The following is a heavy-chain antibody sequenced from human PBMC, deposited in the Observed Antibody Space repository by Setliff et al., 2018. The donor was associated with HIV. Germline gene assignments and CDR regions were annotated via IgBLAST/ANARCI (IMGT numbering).Heavy chain of an antibody. CDR3: ARKDSSSFDY. D-gene: IGHD6-13*01. Sequence: GGSLRLSCAASGFTFSRYNLNWVRQSPGKGLEWVSFISGNSGAVTYADSVKGRFTISRDNPRNSLYLQLNSLRAEDTAVYYCARKDSSSFDYWGQGTLVTVSS. J-gene: IGHJ4*02. V-gene: IGHV3-48*01. CDR2: ISGNSGAV. CDR1: GFTFSRYN.